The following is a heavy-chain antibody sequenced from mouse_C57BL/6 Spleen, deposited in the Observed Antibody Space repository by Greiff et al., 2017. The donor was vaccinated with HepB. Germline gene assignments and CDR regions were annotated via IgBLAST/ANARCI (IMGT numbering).Heavy chain of an antibody. CDR2: ISSGGDYI. CDR3: TREVQNWGAMDY. CDR1: GFTFSSYA. V-gene: IGHV5-9-1*02. D-gene: IGHD4-1*01. J-gene: IGHJ4*01. Sequence: EVKLMESGEGLVKPGGSLKLSCAASGFTFSSYAMSWVRQTPEKRLEWVAYISSGGDYIYYADTVKGRFTISRDNARNTLYLQMSSLKSEDTAMYYCTREVQNWGAMDYWGQGTSVTVSS.